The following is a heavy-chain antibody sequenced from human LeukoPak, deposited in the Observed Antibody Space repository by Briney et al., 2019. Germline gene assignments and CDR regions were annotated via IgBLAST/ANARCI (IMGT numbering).Heavy chain of an antibody. CDR1: GGSISSSSYY. V-gene: IGHV4-39*07. CDR3: ARDPRHYGSGLYAFDI. J-gene: IGHJ3*02. D-gene: IGHD3-10*01. CDR2: IYYSGST. Sequence: PSETLSLTCTVSGGSISSSSYYWGWIRQPPGKGLEWIGSIYYSGSTYYNPSLKSRVTISVDTSKNQFSLKLSSVTAADTAVYYCARDPRHYGSGLYAFDIWGQGTMVTVSS.